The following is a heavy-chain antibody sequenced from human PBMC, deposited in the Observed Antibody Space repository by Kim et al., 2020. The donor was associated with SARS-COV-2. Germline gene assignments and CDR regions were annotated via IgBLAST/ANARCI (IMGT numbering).Heavy chain of an antibody. CDR3: ARRRITMVRGVINSFDY. CDR1: GYTFTSYA. CDR2: INAGNGNT. J-gene: IGHJ4*02. Sequence: ASVKVSCKASGYTFTSYAMHWVRQAPGQRLEWMGWINAGNGNTKYSQKFQGRVTITRDTSASTAYMELSSLRSEDTAVYYCARRRITMVRGVINSFDYWGQGTLVTVSS. V-gene: IGHV1-3*01. D-gene: IGHD3-10*01.